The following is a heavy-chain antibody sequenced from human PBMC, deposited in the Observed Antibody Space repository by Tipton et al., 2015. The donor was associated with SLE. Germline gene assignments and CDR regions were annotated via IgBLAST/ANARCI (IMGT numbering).Heavy chain of an antibody. CDR2: IYNTVNT. Sequence: TLSLTCTVSGGSVSSGGYYWSWIRQHPGKGLEWIGYIYNTVNTHYNPSLQSRLTISVDRSKNQFSLNLRSVTAADTAVYFCAKSGGSGYNFWGQGILVTVSS. CDR3: AKSGGSGYNF. D-gene: IGHD5-12*01. V-gene: IGHV4-30-4*02. J-gene: IGHJ4*02. CDR1: GGSVSSGGYY.